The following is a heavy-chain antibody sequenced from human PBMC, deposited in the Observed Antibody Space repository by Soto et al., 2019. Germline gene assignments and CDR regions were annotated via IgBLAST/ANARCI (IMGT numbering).Heavy chain of an antibody. CDR3: ARPGHSGWYGPTDYYYGMDV. J-gene: IGHJ6*02. Sequence: KPSETLSLTCTVSGGSISSSSYYWGWIRQPPGKGLEWIGSIYYSGSTYYNPSLKSRVTISVDTSKNQFSLKLSSVTAADTAVYYCARPGHSGWYGPTDYYYGMDVWGQGTTVTVSS. D-gene: IGHD6-19*01. V-gene: IGHV4-39*01. CDR1: GGSISSSSYY. CDR2: IYYSGST.